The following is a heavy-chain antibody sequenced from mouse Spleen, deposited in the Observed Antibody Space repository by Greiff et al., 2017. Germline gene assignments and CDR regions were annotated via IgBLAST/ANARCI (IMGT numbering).Heavy chain of an antibody. V-gene: IGHV1-59*01. CDR1: GYTFTSYW. Sequence: VQLQQPGAELVRPGTSVKLSCKASGYTFTSYWMHWVKQRPGQGLEWIGVIDPSDSYTNYNQKFKGKATLTVDTSSSTAYMQLSSLTSEDSAVYYCARRGLRRDYYAMDYWGQGTSVTVSS. CDR3: ARRGLRRDYYAMDY. D-gene: IGHD2-4*01. J-gene: IGHJ4*01. CDR2: IDPSDSYT.